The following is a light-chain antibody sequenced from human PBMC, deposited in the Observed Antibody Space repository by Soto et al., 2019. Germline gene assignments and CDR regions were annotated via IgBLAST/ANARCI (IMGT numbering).Light chain of an antibody. CDR1: QSISNTY. CDR2: GAS. V-gene: IGKV3D-7*01. J-gene: IGKJ4*01. CDR3: HQDYDLPLT. Sequence: EIVMTQSPGTLSLSPGGRATLSCRASQSISNTYLSWYQQKPGQAPRLLIYGASTRATGIPATFSGSGSGTDFTLTISSLQPEDFAVYYWHQDYDLPLTFGGGTRVEIK.